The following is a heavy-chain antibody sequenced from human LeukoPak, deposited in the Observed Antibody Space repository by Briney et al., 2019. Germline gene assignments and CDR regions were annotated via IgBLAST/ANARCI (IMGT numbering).Heavy chain of an antibody. Sequence: GGSLRLSCAASGFTFSSYWMSWVRQAPGKGLEWVANIKQDGSEKYYVDSVKGRFTISRDNAKNSLYLQMNSLRAEDTAVYYCARDRGYDFWSGYYKYYFDYWGQGTLVTVSS. CDR2: IKQDGSEK. CDR1: GFTFSSYW. J-gene: IGHJ4*02. CDR3: ARDRGYDFWSGYYKYYFDY. D-gene: IGHD3-3*01. V-gene: IGHV3-7*01.